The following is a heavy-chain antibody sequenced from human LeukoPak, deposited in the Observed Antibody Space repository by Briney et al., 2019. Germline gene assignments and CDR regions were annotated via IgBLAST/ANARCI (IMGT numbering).Heavy chain of an antibody. CDR2: INHSGST. D-gene: IGHD2-2*01. CDR1: GGSFSGYY. J-gene: IGHJ6*03. V-gene: IGHV4-34*01. Sequence: SETLSLTCAVYGGSFSGYYWSWIHQPPGKGLEWIGEINHSGSTNYNPSLKSRVTISVDTSKNQFSLKLSSVTAADTAVYYCARCGPYCSSTSCYRRLSYYYYYMDVWGKGTTVTVSS. CDR3: ARCGPYCSSTSCYRRLSYYYYYMDV.